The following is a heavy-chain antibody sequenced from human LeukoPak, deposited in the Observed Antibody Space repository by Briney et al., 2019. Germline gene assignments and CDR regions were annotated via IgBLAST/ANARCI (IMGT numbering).Heavy chain of an antibody. Sequence: GASVKVSCKASGYTFTSYGISWVRQAPGQGPEWMGWISAYNGNTNYAQKLQGRVTMTTDTSTSTAYMELRSLRSDDTAVYYCAREEVNYDYVWGSYFPYGSIDYWGQGTLVTVSS. V-gene: IGHV1-18*01. CDR3: AREEVNYDYVWGSYFPYGSIDY. J-gene: IGHJ4*02. CDR1: GYTFTSYG. CDR2: ISAYNGNT. D-gene: IGHD3-16*01.